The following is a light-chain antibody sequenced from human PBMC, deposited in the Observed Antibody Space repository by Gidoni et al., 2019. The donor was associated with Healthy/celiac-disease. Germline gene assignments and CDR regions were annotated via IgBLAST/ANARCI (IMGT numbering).Light chain of an antibody. Sequence: SYVLTQPPSVSVAPGQTARITCGGNNIGSKSVHWYQQKPGQAPVLVVYDERDRPSGIPERFSGSNSGNTATLTISRVEAGDEADYYCQVWDSSSDHPGVFGGGTKLTVL. CDR1: NIGSKS. CDR2: DER. CDR3: QVWDSSSDHPGV. J-gene: IGLJ2*01. V-gene: IGLV3-21*02.